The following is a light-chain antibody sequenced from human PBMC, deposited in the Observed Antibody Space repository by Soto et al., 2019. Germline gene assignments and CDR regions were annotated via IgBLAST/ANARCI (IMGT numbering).Light chain of an antibody. CDR2: AAS. Sequence: IQLTQSPSSLSASVGDRVTITCRASQGISSSLAWYQQKPGKAPKLLIYAASTLQSGVPSRFSGSGSGADCTLTISSLQPEDVATYYCQQLNSYPFTLGQGTRLEIK. J-gene: IGKJ5*01. CDR3: QQLNSYPFT. V-gene: IGKV1-9*01. CDR1: QGISSS.